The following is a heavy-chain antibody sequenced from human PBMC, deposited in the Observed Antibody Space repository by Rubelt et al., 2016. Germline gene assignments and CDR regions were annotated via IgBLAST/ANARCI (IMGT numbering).Heavy chain of an antibody. V-gene: IGHV3-23*04. CDR1: GFTFSIYA. CDR2: VSGSGGIT. Sequence: EVQLVESGGGLVQPGGSLRLSCAASGFTFSIYAMNWVRQAPGKGLEWVSVVSGSGGITYYADSVKGRFTISRDNSKNTLYVQMRSLRAGDTALYYCAKATSGWSGDSLDYWGQGTLVTVSS. CDR3: AKATSGWSGDSLDY. J-gene: IGHJ4*02. D-gene: IGHD6-19*01.